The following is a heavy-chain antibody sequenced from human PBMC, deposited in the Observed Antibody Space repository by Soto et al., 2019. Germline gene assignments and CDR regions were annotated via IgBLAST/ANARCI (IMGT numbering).Heavy chain of an antibody. J-gene: IGHJ6*02. CDR2: ISYDGSNK. CDR3: ARDRSGGYYYYYYGMDV. Sequence: GGSLRLSCAASGFTFSSYAMHWVRQAPGKGLEWVAVISYDGSNKYYADSVKGRFTISRDNSKNTLYLQMNSLRAEDTAVYYCARDRSGGYYYYYYGMDVWGQGTTVTVSS. CDR1: GFTFSSYA. D-gene: IGHD2-15*01. V-gene: IGHV3-30-3*01.